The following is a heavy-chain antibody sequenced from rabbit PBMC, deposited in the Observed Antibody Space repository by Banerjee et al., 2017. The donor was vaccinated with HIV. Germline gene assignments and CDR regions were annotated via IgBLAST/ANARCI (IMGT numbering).Heavy chain of an antibody. J-gene: IGHJ4*01. Sequence: QSLEESGGDLVKPGGTLTLTCKASGIDFSGSDFACWVRQAPGKGLEWIACIANGDGSTAYANWAKGRFTISKTSSTTVTLQMTSLTAADTATYFCARGGVYDGDGYVLWGPGTLVTVS. CDR1: GIDFSGSDF. CDR3: ARGGVYDGDGYVL. D-gene: IGHD6-1*01. CDR2: IANGDGST. V-gene: IGHV1S40*01.